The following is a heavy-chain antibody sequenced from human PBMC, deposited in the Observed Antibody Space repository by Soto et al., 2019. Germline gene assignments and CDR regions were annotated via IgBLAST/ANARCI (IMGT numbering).Heavy chain of an antibody. D-gene: IGHD3-9*01. CDR3: ARGEVLRYFDWPPYYFDY. Sequence: SETLSLTCTVSGGSISSYYWSWIRQPPGKGLEWIGYIYYSGSTNYNPSLKSRVTISVDTSKNQFSLKLSSVTAADTAVYYCARGEVLRYFDWPPYYFDYWGQGTLVTVSS. V-gene: IGHV4-59*01. CDR1: GGSISSYY. J-gene: IGHJ4*02. CDR2: IYYSGST.